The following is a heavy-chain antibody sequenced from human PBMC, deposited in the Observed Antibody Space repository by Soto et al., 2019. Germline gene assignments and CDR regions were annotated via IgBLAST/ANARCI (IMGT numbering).Heavy chain of an antibody. Sequence: EVQLVESGGGLVRPGGSLRLSCAASGFTFSNYWTSWVRQAPGKGLEWVASINQDGSETYYVDSVRGRFTISRDNAKNSLYLQMTSLRAEDTAVYYCSRDSAILGVPFKDYWGPGTLVTVSS. CDR1: GFTFSNYW. V-gene: IGHV3-7*01. J-gene: IGHJ4*02. D-gene: IGHD3-3*01. CDR2: INQDGSET. CDR3: SRDSAILGVPFKDY.